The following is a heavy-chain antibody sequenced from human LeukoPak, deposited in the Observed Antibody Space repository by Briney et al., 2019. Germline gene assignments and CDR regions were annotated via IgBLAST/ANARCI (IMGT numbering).Heavy chain of an antibody. D-gene: IGHD4-23*01. V-gene: IGHV4-4*07. CDR2: IYVGGST. Sequence: TSETLSLTCTVSDGSISYYYWSWIRQPAGKGLEWIGRIYVGGSTNYSPSLKSRVSMSLDKSKSQLSLKLISVSAADTAVYYCARWHMNSQDVWGRGTAVTV. CDR1: DGSISYYY. CDR3: ARWHMNSQDV. J-gene: IGHJ6*02.